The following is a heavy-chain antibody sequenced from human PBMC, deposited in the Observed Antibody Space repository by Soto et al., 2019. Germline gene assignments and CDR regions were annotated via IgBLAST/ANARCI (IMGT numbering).Heavy chain of an antibody. CDR3: ARDGTYGDYRLPYYYYYGMDV. CDR2: IYYSGST. V-gene: IGHV4-31*03. CDR1: GGSISSGGYY. Sequence: QVQLQESGPGLVKPSQTLSLTCTVSGGSISSGGYYWSWIRQHPGKGLEWIGYIYYSGSTYYNPSLKSRVTISVDTSKNQFSLKLSSVTAADTAVYYCARDGTYGDYRLPYYYYYGMDVWGQGTTVTVSS. J-gene: IGHJ6*02. D-gene: IGHD4-17*01.